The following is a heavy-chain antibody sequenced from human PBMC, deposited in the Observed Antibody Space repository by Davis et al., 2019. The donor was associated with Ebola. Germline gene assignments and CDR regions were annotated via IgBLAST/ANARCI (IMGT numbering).Heavy chain of an antibody. CDR3: ARERKGDGYAGCDY. J-gene: IGHJ4*02. CDR2: IGPSGNI. CDR1: GDSISSHY. Sequence: PGGSLRLSCTVSGDSISSHYWTWVRQPPGKGLEWIAYIGPSGNINYSPSLKSRLSMSVDTSKNQISLQLTSVTAADTAVYYCARERKGDGYAGCDYWGQGTLVTVSS. V-gene: IGHV4-59*11. D-gene: IGHD5-24*01.